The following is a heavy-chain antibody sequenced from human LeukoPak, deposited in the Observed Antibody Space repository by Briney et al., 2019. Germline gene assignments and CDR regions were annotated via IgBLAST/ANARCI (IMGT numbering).Heavy chain of an antibody. Sequence: SVKVSCKASGGTFSSYAISWVRQAPGQGLEWMGGIIPIFGTANYAQKFQGRVTITADKSTSTAYMELSSLRSEDTAVYYCARNYYDSSGYPDYWGQGTLVTVSS. J-gene: IGHJ4*02. V-gene: IGHV1-69*06. CDR1: GGTFSSYA. D-gene: IGHD3-22*01. CDR2: IIPIFGTA. CDR3: ARNYYDSSGYPDY.